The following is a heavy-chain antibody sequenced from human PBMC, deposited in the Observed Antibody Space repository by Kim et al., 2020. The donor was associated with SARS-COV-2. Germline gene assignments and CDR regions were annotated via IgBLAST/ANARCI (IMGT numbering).Heavy chain of an antibody. D-gene: IGHD5-12*01. J-gene: IGHJ3*01. CDR3: ARDPPGPDYSFDL. CDR2: IDYSGST. V-gene: IGHV4-59*11. Sequence: SETLSLTCIVSGGSISNHYWSWIRQPPGKGLEWIGYIDYSGSTNSNPSLKSRVTISVDTSKNQFSLKLSSVTAADTAVYYCARDPPGPDYSFDLWGQGTMVTLSS. CDR1: GGSISNHY.